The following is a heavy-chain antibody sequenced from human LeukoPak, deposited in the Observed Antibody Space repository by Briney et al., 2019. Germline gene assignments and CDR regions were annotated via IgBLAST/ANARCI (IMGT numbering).Heavy chain of an antibody. CDR1: GYTFTGYY. CDR3: ARDGGHYGSGSYYIDY. J-gene: IGHJ4*02. Sequence: GASVKVSCKASGYTFTGYYMHWVRQAPGQGLEWMGWINHNSGGTNYAQKFQDRVTMTRDTSIRAAYMELSRLRSDDTAVYYCARDGGHYGSGSYYIDYWGQGTLVTVSS. V-gene: IGHV1-2*02. CDR2: INHNSGGT. D-gene: IGHD3-10*01.